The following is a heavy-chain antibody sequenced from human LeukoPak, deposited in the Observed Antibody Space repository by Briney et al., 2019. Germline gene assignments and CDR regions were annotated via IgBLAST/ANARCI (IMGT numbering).Heavy chain of an antibody. CDR2: INPNSGGT. CDR1: GYTFTGYY. Sequence: ASVKVSRKASGYTFTGYYLNWVRQAPGQGLEWMGRINPNSGGTNSGQKFQGWVTMTRDTSISTAYLELSSLTFDDTAVYYCARVDAASLAVHYWGQGTLVTVSS. J-gene: IGHJ4*02. D-gene: IGHD6-13*01. V-gene: IGHV1-2*04. CDR3: ARVDAASLAVHY.